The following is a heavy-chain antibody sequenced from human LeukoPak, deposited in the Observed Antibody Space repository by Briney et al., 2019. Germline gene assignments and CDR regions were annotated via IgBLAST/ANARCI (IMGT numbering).Heavy chain of an antibody. CDR2: IYYGGYT. J-gene: IGHJ4*02. CDR3: ESRFLEWLLDY. V-gene: IGHV4-39*01. CDR1: GGSISSNNYY. Sequence: SETLSLTCTVSGGSISSNNYYWGWIRQPPGKGLEWIGSIYYGGYTYYNPSLKSRVTISVDTSKNQFSLKLSSVTAADTAIYYCESRFLEWLLDYWGQGTLVTVSS. D-gene: IGHD3-3*01.